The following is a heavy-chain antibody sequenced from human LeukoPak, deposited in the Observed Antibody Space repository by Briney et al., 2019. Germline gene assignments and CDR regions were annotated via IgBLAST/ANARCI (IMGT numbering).Heavy chain of an antibody. CDR1: GGSFSGYY. D-gene: IGHD2-15*01. CDR3: ARRYCSGGSCYAEFDY. V-gene: IGHV4-34*01. J-gene: IGHJ4*02. Sequence: SETLSLTCAVYGGSFSGYYWSWIRQPPGKGLEWIGEINHSGSTNYNPSLKSRVTISVDTSKNQFSLKLSSVTAADTAVYYCARRYCSGGSCYAEFDYWGQGTLVTVPS. CDR2: INHSGST.